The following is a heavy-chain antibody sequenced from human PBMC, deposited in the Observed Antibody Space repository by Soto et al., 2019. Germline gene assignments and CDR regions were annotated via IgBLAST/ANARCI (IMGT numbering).Heavy chain of an antibody. Sequence: SGPTLVNPTQTLTLTCTFSGFSLSTSGVGVGWIRQPPGKALEWLALIYWDDDKRYSPSLKSRLTITKDTSKNQVVLTMTNMDPVDTATYYCAHSFTVYDILTGYYKWQPAFDYWGQGTLVTVSS. J-gene: IGHJ4*02. D-gene: IGHD3-9*01. CDR2: IYWDDDK. CDR3: AHSFTVYDILTGYYKWQPAFDY. V-gene: IGHV2-5*02. CDR1: GFSLSTSGVG.